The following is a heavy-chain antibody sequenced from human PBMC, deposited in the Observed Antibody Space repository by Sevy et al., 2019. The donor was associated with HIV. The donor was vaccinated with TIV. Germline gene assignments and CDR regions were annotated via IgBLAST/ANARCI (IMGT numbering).Heavy chain of an antibody. Sequence: GGSLRLSCAASGFTFTSYAMSWVRQTPGKGLEWVSGLSGGGGSPFYADSVKGRFTISRDNAKNSLNLQMNSLRAEDTAVYYCTRNGGAFDNGFAPWGQGTLVTVSS. V-gene: IGHV3-23*01. D-gene: IGHD2-8*01. CDR2: LSGGGGSP. CDR3: TRNGGAFDNGFAP. J-gene: IGHJ5*02. CDR1: GFTFTSYA.